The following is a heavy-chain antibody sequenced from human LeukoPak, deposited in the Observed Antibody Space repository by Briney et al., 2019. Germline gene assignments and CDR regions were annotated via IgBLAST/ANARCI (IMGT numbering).Heavy chain of an antibody. CDR3: ASLRSVDTSQDAFDI. CDR2: INPNSGGT. CDR1: GYTFTGYY. V-gene: IGHV1-2*02. Sequence: ASVKVSCKASGYTFTGYYMHWVRQAPGQGLEWMGWINPNSGGTNYAQKFQGRVTMTRDTSISTAYMELSRLRSDDTAVYYCASLRSVDTSQDAFDIWGQGTMVTVSS. D-gene: IGHD4-23*01. J-gene: IGHJ3*02.